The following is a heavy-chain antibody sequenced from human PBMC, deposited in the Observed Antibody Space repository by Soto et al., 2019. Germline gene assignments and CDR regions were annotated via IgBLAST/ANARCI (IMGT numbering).Heavy chain of an antibody. D-gene: IGHD3-10*01. CDR3: ARDPGSGSYYGWFDP. V-gene: IGHV4-59*01. CDR1: GGSISRYY. CDR2: IYYSGST. J-gene: IGHJ5*02. Sequence: QVQLQESVPGLVKPSETLSLTCTVSGGSISRYYWNWIRQPPGKGLEWIGYIYYSGSTNYNPSLKSRVTISVDTSKNQFSLKLSSVTAADTAVYYCARDPGSGSYYGWFDPWGQGTLVTVSS.